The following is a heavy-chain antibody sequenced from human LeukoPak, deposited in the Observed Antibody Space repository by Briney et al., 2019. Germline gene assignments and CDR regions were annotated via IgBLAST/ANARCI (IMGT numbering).Heavy chain of an antibody. D-gene: IGHD3-10*01. V-gene: IGHV4-61*02. CDR2: IYTSGST. CDR1: GGSISSGSYY. J-gene: IGHJ4*02. Sequence: SQTLSLTCTVSGGSISSGSYYWSWIRQPAGKGLEWIGRIYTSGSTNYNPSLKSRVTISVDTSKNQFSLKLSSVTAADTAVYYSARDFYGSGSYYPDYFDYWGQGTLVTVSS. CDR3: ARDFYGSGSYYPDYFDY.